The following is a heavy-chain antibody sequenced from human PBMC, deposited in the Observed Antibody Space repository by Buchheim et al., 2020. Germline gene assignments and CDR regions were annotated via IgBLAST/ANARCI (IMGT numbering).Heavy chain of an antibody. J-gene: IGHJ6*02. CDR2: INHSGST. CDR1: GGSFSGYY. V-gene: IGHV4-34*01. CDR3: ARWRGYYYYYGMDV. D-gene: IGHD3-3*01. Sequence: QVQLQQWGAGPLKPSETLSLTCAVYGGSFSGYYWSWIRQPPGKGLEWIGEINHSGSTNYNPSLKSRVTISVDTSKYQFSLKLSSVTAADTAVYYCARWRGYYYYYGMDVWGQGTT.